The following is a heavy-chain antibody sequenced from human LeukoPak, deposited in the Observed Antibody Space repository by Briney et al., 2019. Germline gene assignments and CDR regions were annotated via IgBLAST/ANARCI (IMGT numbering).Heavy chain of an antibody. Sequence: GGSLRLSCEVSGFTFNTYAMSWVGQAPGKGLEWVSTISDGGDSSYYADSVGGRFTISRDNAKNSLYLQMNSLRDEDTAVYFCARRPYSDTSGRLSDVWGQGTTVTVSS. CDR3: ARRPYSDTSGRLSDV. CDR2: ISDGGDSS. J-gene: IGHJ6*02. V-gene: IGHV3-23*01. CDR1: GFTFNTYA. D-gene: IGHD3-22*01.